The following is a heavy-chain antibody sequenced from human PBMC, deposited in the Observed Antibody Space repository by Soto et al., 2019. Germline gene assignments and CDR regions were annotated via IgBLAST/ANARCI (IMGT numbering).Heavy chain of an antibody. V-gene: IGHV5-10-1*01. CDR1: GYSFTSYW. Sequence: GESLKISCEGSGYSFTSYWISWVRQMPGEGLEWMGRIDPSDSYTNYSPSFQGHVTISADKSFSTAYLQWSSLKASDTAIYYCARDKTLYGMDVWGQGTTVTVSS. CDR3: ARDKTLYGMDV. J-gene: IGHJ6*02. CDR2: IDPSDSYT.